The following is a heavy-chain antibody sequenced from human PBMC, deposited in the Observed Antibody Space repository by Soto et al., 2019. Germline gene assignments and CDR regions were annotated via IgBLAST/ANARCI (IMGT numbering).Heavy chain of an antibody. D-gene: IGHD1-1*01. CDR1: GFTFSSYS. J-gene: IGHJ4*02. V-gene: IGHV3-21*06. Sequence: EVQLVESGGGLVKPGGSLRLSCAASGFTFSSYSFNWVRQTPGKGLEWVSIITPTSTFISYADSVRGRFTISRDNAKNSRYLQMDSLGAGDPAVYYCARARGNDWYEDYWGQGTLVTVSS. CDR2: ITPTSTFI. CDR3: ARARGNDWYEDY.